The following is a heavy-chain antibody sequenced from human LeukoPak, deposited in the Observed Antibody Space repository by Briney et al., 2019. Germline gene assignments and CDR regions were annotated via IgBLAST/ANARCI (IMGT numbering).Heavy chain of an antibody. V-gene: IGHV3-48*01. CDR1: GFTFSSYR. CDR3: AREMATMESAVDY. D-gene: IGHD5-24*01. J-gene: IGHJ4*02. Sequence: GGSLRLSCAASGFTFSSYRMNWVRQAPGKGLEWVSYISSSSSTIYYADSVKGRFTISRDNAKNSLYLQMNSLRAEDTAVYYCAREMATMESAVDYWGQGTLVTVSS. CDR2: ISSSSSTI.